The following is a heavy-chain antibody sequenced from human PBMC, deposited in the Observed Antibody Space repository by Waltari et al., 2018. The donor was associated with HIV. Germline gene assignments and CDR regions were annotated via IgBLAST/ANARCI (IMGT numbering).Heavy chain of an antibody. D-gene: IGHD3-22*01. Sequence: EVQLVESGGGRVQPGGSLRLSCAASGFPFSIYWMSWVRQAPGKGREWVANIKQDGSEKYYVDSVKGRFTISRDNAKNSLFLQMNSLRGEDTAVYYCARGSDYDSSGYLDDFDYWGQGTLVTVSS. CDR3: ARGSDYDSSGYLDDFDY. J-gene: IGHJ4*02. V-gene: IGHV3-7*01. CDR2: IKQDGSEK. CDR1: GFPFSIYW.